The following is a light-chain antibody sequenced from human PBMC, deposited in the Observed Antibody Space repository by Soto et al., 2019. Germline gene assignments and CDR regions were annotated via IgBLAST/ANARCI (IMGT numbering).Light chain of an antibody. Sequence: DIQMTQSPSSLSASVGDRVTITCRASQSITNYFNWYQQKPGKAPNLLIYAASTLQSGVPSRFSGSGSGTDFTLTISSLQPEDFATYYCQQSYNTPRTFGQGTKVEFK. J-gene: IGKJ1*01. V-gene: IGKV1-39*01. CDR1: QSITNY. CDR2: AAS. CDR3: QQSYNTPRT.